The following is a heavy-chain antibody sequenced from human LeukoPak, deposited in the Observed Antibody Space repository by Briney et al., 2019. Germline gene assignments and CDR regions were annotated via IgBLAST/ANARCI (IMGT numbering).Heavy chain of an antibody. D-gene: IGHD2-2*01. Sequence: GGSLRLSCAASGFTFDDFGMSWVRQAPGKGLEWVSGRNGGSTDSTDSVKGRFTISRDNAMNSLYLQMNSLRAGDTAFYYCARVPKGSHVVVPATLEASWYFDLWGRGTLVTVSS. CDR1: GFTFDDFG. J-gene: IGHJ2*01. CDR2: RNGGST. V-gene: IGHV3-20*04. CDR3: ARVPKGSHVVVPATLEASWYFDL.